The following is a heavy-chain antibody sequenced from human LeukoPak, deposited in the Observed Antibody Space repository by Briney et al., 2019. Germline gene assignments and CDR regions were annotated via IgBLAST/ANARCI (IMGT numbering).Heavy chain of an antibody. J-gene: IGHJ4*02. CDR3: TRVPYGDYWSSDY. D-gene: IGHD4-17*01. CDR2: IKHDEIEK. CDR1: GFTFNRSS. V-gene: IGHV3-7*01. Sequence: LAGGSLRLSCAASGFTFNRSSMNWVRQAPGKGLEWVANIKHDEIEKYYVDSVKGRFTISRDNAKNSLFLQMNSLRVEDTAIYYCTRVPYGDYWSSDYWGQGTLVTVSS.